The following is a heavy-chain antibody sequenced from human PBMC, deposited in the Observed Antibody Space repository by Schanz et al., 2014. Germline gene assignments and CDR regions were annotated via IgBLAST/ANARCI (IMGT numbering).Heavy chain of an antibody. CDR1: GGSFSGYY. J-gene: IGHJ4*02. D-gene: IGHD2-2*01. Sequence: QVQLQQWGAGLLKPSETLSLTCAVSGGSFSGYYWSWIRQPPDTGLEWIGEINQSGDTNYNPSLKRRVTISVDTSNNQFPLKLRSVTAADTAVYYCARLYCSTPGCYVSPNGFAKDYWGQGTLVTVSS. V-gene: IGHV4-34*01. CDR2: INQSGDT. CDR3: ARLYCSTPGCYVSPNGFAKDY.